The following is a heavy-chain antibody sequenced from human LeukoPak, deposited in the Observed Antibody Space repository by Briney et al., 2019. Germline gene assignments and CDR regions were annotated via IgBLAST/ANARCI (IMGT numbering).Heavy chain of an antibody. CDR2: IYTSGST. CDR3: ARENSGSYREFDR. J-gene: IGHJ5*02. CDR1: GGSISSYY. D-gene: IGHD1-26*01. Sequence: SETLSLTCTVSGGSISSYYWSWIRQPAGKGLEWIGRIYTSGSTNYNASLKSRVSMSVDTSKNQFSLKLSSVTAADTAVFYCARENSGSYREFDRWGQGTLVTVSS. V-gene: IGHV4-4*07.